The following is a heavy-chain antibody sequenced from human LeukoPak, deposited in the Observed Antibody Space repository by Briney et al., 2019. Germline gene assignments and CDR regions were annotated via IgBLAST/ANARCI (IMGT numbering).Heavy chain of an antibody. Sequence: ASVKVSCKASGGTFSSYAISWVRQAPGQGLEWMGRIIPIFGTANYAQKFQGRVTITTDESTSTAYMELSSLRSEDTAVYYCARVDTAMVLDYWGQRTLVTVSS. D-gene: IGHD5-18*01. CDR1: GGTFSSYA. CDR2: IIPIFGTA. CDR3: ARVDTAMVLDY. V-gene: IGHV1-69*05. J-gene: IGHJ4*02.